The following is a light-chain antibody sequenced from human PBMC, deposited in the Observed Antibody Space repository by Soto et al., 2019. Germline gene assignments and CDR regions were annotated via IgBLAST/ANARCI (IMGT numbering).Light chain of an antibody. CDR2: ASS. J-gene: IGKJ4*01. CDR1: QGISNY. CDR3: QKYTNVPT. Sequence: GDRVTITCRASQGISNYFAWYQQIPGKVPNLLISASSTLQSGVPSRFSGSGSTTDFILTISSLQPEYVATYYCQKYTNVPTFGGGTKVEIK. V-gene: IGKV1-27*01.